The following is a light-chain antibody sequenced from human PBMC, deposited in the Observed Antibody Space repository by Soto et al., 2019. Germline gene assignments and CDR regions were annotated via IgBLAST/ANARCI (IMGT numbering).Light chain of an antibody. CDR2: KAS. Sequence: DIQMTQSPSSLSSSVGDIVTITCRASQSISSYLNWYQQKPGKAPKLLIYKASSLESGVPSRFSGSGSGTEFTLTISSLQPDDFATYYCQQYNSYSITFGQGTRLEIK. CDR1: QSISSY. CDR3: QQYNSYSIT. J-gene: IGKJ5*01. V-gene: IGKV1-5*03.